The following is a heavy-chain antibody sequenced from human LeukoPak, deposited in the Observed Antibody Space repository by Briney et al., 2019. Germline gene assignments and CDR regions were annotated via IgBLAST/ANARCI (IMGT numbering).Heavy chain of an antibody. CDR2: ISYSGST. D-gene: IGHD6-13*01. Sequence: KPSETLSLTCSVSGGSISRYYWSWIRQPPGKGLEWIGYISYSGSTNYNPSLKSRVTISVDTSKNQFSLKLSSVTAADTAVYYCARETRIAAAGTFDYWGQGTLVTVSS. CDR3: ARETRIAAAGTFDY. V-gene: IGHV4-59*12. CDR1: GGSISRYY. J-gene: IGHJ4*02.